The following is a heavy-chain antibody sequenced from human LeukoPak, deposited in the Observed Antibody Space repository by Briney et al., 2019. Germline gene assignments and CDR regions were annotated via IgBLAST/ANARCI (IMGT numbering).Heavy chain of an antibody. CDR3: ARVGPGNNYMDV. Sequence: GGSRRLSCAASGFTFSSYSMNWVRQAPGKGLEWVSSISSGSGYRYYADSVKGRFTISRDNAKNSLYLQMNSLRAEDTAVYYCARVGPGNNYMDVWGKGTTVTVSS. V-gene: IGHV3-21*01. J-gene: IGHJ6*03. CDR2: ISSGSGYR. D-gene: IGHD1-1*01. CDR1: GFTFSSYS.